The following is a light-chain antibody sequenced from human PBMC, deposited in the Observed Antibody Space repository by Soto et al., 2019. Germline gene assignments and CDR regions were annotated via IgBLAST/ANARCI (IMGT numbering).Light chain of an antibody. CDR1: SSNIGSNT. Sequence: QSVLTQPPSVSGTPAQRVTISCSGSSSNIGSNTVNRYQQLPGAAPRLLIYSNNQLPSGVPDRFSGSKSGTSASLAISGLQSEYEADYDCGTWDDSLNSYVFGTGTKLTVL. J-gene: IGLJ1*01. CDR3: GTWDDSLNSYV. CDR2: SNN. V-gene: IGLV1-44*01.